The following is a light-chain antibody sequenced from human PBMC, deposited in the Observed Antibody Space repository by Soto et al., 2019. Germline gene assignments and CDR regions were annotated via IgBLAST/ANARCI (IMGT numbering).Light chain of an antibody. CDR1: TSNIGSNG. CDR3: SSYAGSNTDYV. V-gene: IGLV1-44*01. Sequence: QSVLTQPPSASGTPGQRVTISCSGSTSNIGSNGANWYQHLPGSAPKLLIYNTNQRPSGVPDRFTGSKSGASGSLAISGLQSDDEADYYCSSYAGSNTDYVFGTGTKLTVL. CDR2: NTN. J-gene: IGLJ1*01.